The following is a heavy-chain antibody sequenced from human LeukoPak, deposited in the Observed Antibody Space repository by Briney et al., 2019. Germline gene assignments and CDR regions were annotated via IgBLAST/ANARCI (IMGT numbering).Heavy chain of an antibody. Sequence: SETLSLTCAVYGGSFSGYYWSWIRQPPGKGLEWIGEINHSGSTNYNPSPKSRVTISVDTSKNQFSLKLSSVTAADTAVYYCARRPLSTAMPGFGYWGQGTLVTVSS. V-gene: IGHV4-34*01. CDR3: ARRPLSTAMPGFGY. CDR1: GGSFSGYY. J-gene: IGHJ4*02. CDR2: INHSGST. D-gene: IGHD5-18*01.